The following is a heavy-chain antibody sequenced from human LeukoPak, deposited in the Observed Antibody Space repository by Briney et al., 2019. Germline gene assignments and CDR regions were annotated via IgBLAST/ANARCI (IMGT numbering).Heavy chain of an antibody. CDR2: ISSSSSTI. CDR3: ARDPYYDLGY. CDR1: GFTFSSYS. V-gene: IGHV3-48*01. D-gene: IGHD3/OR15-3a*01. Sequence: GGSLRLSCAASGFTFSSYSMNWVRQAPGKGLEWVSYISSSSSTIYYADSVKGRFTISRDNAKNSLYLQMNSLRAEDTAVYYCARDPYYDLGYWGQGTLVTVSS. J-gene: IGHJ4*02.